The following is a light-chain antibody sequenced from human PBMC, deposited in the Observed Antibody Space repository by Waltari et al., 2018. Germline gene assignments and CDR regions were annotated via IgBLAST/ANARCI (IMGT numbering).Light chain of an antibody. V-gene: IGLV3-1*01. J-gene: IGLJ3*02. Sequence: YELTQPPSVSVSAGQTVSITCSGDDLGVKYTCWYQQRSGQSLVLVISQDTKRPSGIPERFSGSTSGNTATLTISETQALDEADYYCQTWDSNTVVFGGGTKLTVL. CDR1: DLGVKY. CDR2: QDT. CDR3: QTWDSNTVV.